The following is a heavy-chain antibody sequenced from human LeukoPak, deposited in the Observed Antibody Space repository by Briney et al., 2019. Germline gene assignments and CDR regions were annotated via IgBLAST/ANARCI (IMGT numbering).Heavy chain of an antibody. V-gene: IGHV3-33*05. D-gene: IGHD4-11*01. J-gene: IGHJ4*02. CDR1: GFTFSSCG. CDR3: ARVRPGSNYIDFDY. Sequence: PGGSLRLSCAASGFTFSSCGMHWVRQAPGKGLEWVAVILYDGSNKYYAGSVKGRFTISRDNSKSTLYLQMNSLRAEDTAVYYCARVRPGSNYIDFDYWGQGTLVTVSS. CDR2: ILYDGSNK.